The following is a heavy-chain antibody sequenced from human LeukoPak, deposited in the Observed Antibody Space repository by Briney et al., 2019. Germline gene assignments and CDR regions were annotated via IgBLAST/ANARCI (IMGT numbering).Heavy chain of an antibody. CDR3: ATAIRRRAEAFDI. Sequence: ASVKVSCKVSGHTLTELSMHWVRQAPGKGLEWMGGFDPEDGETIYAQKFQGRVTMTEDTSTDTAYMELSSLRSEDTAVYYCATAIRRRAEAFDIWGQGTMVTVSS. V-gene: IGHV1-24*01. CDR1: GHTLTELS. J-gene: IGHJ3*02. D-gene: IGHD1-14*01. CDR2: FDPEDGET.